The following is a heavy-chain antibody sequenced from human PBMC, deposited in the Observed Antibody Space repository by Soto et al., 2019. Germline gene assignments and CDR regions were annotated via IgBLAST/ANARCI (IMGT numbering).Heavy chain of an antibody. J-gene: IGHJ6*02. CDR3: ARVRYQVLSDGVDV. CDR2: INPNTGGT. V-gene: IGHV1-2*02. D-gene: IGHD3-16*01. CDR1: GFSLTGYY. Sequence: ASVKVSCNASGFSLTGYYFHWIRAAPGQGLEWLGWINPNTGGTTYAQKFQGRVTLTWDTSINTAYMELSSLRPDDTAMYYCARVRYQVLSDGVDVWAQATSVTVSS.